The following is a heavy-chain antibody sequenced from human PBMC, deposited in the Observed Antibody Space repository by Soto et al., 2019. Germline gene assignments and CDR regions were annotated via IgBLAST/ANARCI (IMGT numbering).Heavy chain of an antibody. CDR3: ARHVPGYSGYVLYSYMDV. CDR1: GGSISSSSYY. CDR2: IYYSGST. J-gene: IGHJ6*03. Sequence: SETLSLTCTVSGGSISSSSYYWGWIRQPPGKGLEWIGSIYYSGSTYYNPSLKSRVTISVDTSKNQFSLKLSSVTAADTAVYYCARHVPGYSGYVLYSYMDVWGKGTTVTVSS. V-gene: IGHV4-39*01. D-gene: IGHD5-12*01.